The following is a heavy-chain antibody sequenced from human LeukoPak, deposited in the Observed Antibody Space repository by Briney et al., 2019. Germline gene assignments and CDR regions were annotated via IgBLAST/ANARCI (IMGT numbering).Heavy chain of an antibody. CDR1: GFTFSTSW. D-gene: IGHD3-10*01. CDR3: TSMDH. Sequence: GESLRLSCTASGFTFSTSWMTWVRQAPGKGLEWVANINRDGSAKYYLDSVRGRFTISRDNAKKSLYLHMSLLRVDDTAVYFCTSMDHWGQGTLVTVSS. J-gene: IGHJ4*02. V-gene: IGHV3-7*01. CDR2: INRDGSAK.